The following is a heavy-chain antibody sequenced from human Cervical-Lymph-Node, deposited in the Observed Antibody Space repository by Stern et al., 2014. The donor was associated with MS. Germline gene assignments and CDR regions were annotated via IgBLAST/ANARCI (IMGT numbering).Heavy chain of an antibody. J-gene: IGHJ4*02. V-gene: IGHV1-18*01. D-gene: IGHD6-25*01. CDR3: ARALDVKAAGDC. CDR1: GYTFTRYG. Sequence: QVQLVQSGAEVRKPGASVTVSCKASGYTFTRYGITWVRQAPGQRLEWMGWISAHNGDKYTAQNLQGRDIMTTDTSTRTAYMELRSLRSDDTGVYYCARALDVKAAGDCWGQGTLVTVSS. CDR2: ISAHNGDK.